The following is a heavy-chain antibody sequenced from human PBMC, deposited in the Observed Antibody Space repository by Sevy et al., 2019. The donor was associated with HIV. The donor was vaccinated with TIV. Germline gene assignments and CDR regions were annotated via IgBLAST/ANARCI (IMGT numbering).Heavy chain of an antibody. Sequence: GGSLRLSFAASGFTFNTYAMLWVRQAPGKGLDWLTFISYDGGNKYYADSVKGRFTISRDNSKSMVYLQMNSLRAEDTALYYCASAPQGGSDVITPPDYWGQGTLVTVSS. V-gene: IGHV3-30-3*01. CDR1: GFTFNTYA. CDR3: ASAPQGGSDVITPPDY. CDR2: ISYDGGNK. D-gene: IGHD3-10*01. J-gene: IGHJ4*02.